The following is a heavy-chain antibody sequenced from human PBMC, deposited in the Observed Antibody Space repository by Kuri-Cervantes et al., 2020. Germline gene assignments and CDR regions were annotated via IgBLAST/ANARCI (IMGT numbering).Heavy chain of an antibody. CDR3: ARDSTGWYYFDY. J-gene: IGHJ4*02. CDR1: GFTFDDYT. V-gene: IGHV3-43*01. Sequence: GESLKISCAASGFTFDDYTMHWVRQAPGKGLEWVSLISWDGGSTYYADSVKGRFTISRDNSKNTLYLQMNSLRDEDTAMYYCARDSTGWYYFDYWGQGTLVTVSS. CDR2: ISWDGGST. D-gene: IGHD6-19*01.